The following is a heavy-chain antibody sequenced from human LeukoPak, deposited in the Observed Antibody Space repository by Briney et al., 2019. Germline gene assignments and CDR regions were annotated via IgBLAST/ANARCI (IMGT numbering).Heavy chain of an antibody. Sequence: NPGGSLRLSWAASGFTFSNAWMSWVRQAPGKGLEWVGRIKSKTDGGTPDYAAPVKGRFTISRDDSKNTLYLQMNSLKTEDTAVYYCTGVSRSSWYDYWGQGTLVTVSS. CDR1: GFTFSNAW. CDR3: TGVSRSSWYDY. D-gene: IGHD6-13*01. CDR2: IKSKTDGGTP. J-gene: IGHJ4*02. V-gene: IGHV3-15*01.